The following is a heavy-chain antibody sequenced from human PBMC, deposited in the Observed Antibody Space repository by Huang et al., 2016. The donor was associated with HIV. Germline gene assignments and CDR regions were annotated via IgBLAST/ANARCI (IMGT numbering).Heavy chain of an antibody. V-gene: IGHV3-53*02. J-gene: IGHJ6*03. CDR3: AKIGGSDYYYYYYMDV. CDR1: GFTARANY. CDR2: VDRDRTT. Sequence: EVQLVETGGGLIQPGGSLKLSCAASGFTARANYMSWVRQAPGKVLEGVIIVDRDRTTFSADSVKCRFIISRDNSKNTMYLQMTRLRAEDTAVYYCAKIGGSDYYYYYYMDVWGKGATVTVSS. D-gene: IGHD3-16*01.